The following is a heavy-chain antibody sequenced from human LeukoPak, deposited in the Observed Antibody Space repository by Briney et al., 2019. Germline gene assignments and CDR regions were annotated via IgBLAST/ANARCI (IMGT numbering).Heavy chain of an antibody. CDR1: GGSISGYY. V-gene: IGHV4-34*01. J-gene: IGHJ1*01. CDR2: INHSGST. CDR3: ARGRRGYSYGRVFQH. D-gene: IGHD5-18*01. Sequence: PSKTLSLTCAVYGGSISGYYWSWIRQPPGKGLEWIGEINHSGSTNYNPSLKSRVTISVDTSKNQFSLKLSSVTAADTAVYYCARGRRGYSYGRVFQHWGQGTLVTVSS.